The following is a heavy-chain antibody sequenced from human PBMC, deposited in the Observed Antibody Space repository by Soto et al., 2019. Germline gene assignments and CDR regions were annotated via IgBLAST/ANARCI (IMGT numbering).Heavy chain of an antibody. V-gene: IGHV4-31*03. J-gene: IGHJ4*02. CDR3: ARDRFYNWNNSWVDY. Sequence: NLSLTCTVSVGSTSSGGYYWSWIRQHPGKGLEWIGYIYYSGSTYYNPSLKSRVTISVDTSKNQFSLKLSSVTAADTAVYYCARDRFYNWNNSWVDYWGQGTMVTVSS. D-gene: IGHD1-20*01. CDR1: VGSTSSGGYY. CDR2: IYYSGST.